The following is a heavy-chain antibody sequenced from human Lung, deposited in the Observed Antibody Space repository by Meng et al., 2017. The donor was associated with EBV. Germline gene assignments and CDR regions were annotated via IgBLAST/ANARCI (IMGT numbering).Heavy chain of an antibody. CDR3: ARARSIAAAVIDY. CDR2: IYYSGST. CDR1: GGSISSSNW. D-gene: IGHD6-13*01. V-gene: IGHV4-4*02. J-gene: IGHJ4*02. Sequence: VQLQVSGPGLVKPSGTLSLTCAVSGGSISSSNWWSWVRQPPGKGLEWIGYIYYSGSTNYNPSLKSRVTISVDKSKNQFSLKLSSVTAADTAVYYCARARSIAAAVIDYWGQGTLVTVSS.